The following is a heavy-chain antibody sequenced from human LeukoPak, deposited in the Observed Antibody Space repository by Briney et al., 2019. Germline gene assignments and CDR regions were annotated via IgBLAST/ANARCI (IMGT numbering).Heavy chain of an antibody. CDR3: VKSPYYYDSSGYYSGGAFDI. CDR2: ISSNGGST. J-gene: IGHJ3*02. V-gene: IGHV3-64D*06. CDR1: RFTFSSYA. D-gene: IGHD3-22*01. Sequence: PGGSLRLSCAASRFTFSSYAMHWVRQAPGKGLEYVSAISSNGGSTYYADSVKGRFTISRDNSKNTLYLQMSSLRAEDTAVYYCVKSPYYYDSSGYYSGGAFDIWGQGTMVTVSS.